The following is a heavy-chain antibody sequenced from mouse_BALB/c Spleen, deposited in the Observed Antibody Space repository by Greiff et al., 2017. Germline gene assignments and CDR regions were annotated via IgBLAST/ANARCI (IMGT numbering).Heavy chain of an antibody. D-gene: IGHD1-1*01. Sequence: QVQLQQSGAELVKPGASVKLSCKASGYTFTSYYMYWVKQRPGQGLEWIGGINPSNGGTNFNEKFKSKATLTVDKSSSTAYMQLSSLTSEDSAVYYCTRRGSSYYYAMDYWGQGTSVTVSS. J-gene: IGHJ4*01. CDR2: INPSNGGT. V-gene: IGHV1S81*02. CDR1: GYTFTSYY. CDR3: TRRGSSYYYAMDY.